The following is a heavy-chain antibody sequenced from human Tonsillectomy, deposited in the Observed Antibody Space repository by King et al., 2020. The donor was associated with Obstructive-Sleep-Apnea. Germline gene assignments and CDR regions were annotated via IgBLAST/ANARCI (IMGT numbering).Heavy chain of an antibody. J-gene: IGHJ5*02. D-gene: IGHD3-9*01. Sequence: QLQESGPGLVKPSQTLSLTCTVSCGSISSGGYYWSWIRQHPGKGLEWIGYIYDSGRTYYNPALKSPVTISVDTSKNQFSLKLSSVTAADTAVYYCARRRGRYGFDPWGQGTLVTVSS. CDR2: IYDSGRT. V-gene: IGHV4-31*01. CDR3: ARRRGRYGFDP. CDR1: CGSISSGGYY.